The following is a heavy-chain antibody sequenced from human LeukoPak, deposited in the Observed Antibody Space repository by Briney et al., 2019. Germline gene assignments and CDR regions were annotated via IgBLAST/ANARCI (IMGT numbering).Heavy chain of an antibody. CDR1: GFTFDDYG. D-gene: IGHD2/OR15-2a*01. CDR3: VRDGNTAYYYDY. CDR2: INWNGGRS. Sequence: GGSLRLSCAASGFTFDDYGMSWVRQAPGKGLGWVSAINWNGGRSGHADSVKGRFTISRDNAKSSLYLQMNSLRAEDTALYYCVRDGNTAYYYDYWGQGTLVTVSS. J-gene: IGHJ4*02. V-gene: IGHV3-20*04.